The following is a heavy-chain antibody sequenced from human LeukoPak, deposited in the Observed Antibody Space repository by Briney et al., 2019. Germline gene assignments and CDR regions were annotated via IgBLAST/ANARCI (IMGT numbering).Heavy chain of an antibody. J-gene: IGHJ4*02. D-gene: IGHD1-26*01. V-gene: IGHV3-9*01. Sequence: GGSLRLSCAASGFTFDDYAMHWVRQPAGKGLQWVSSISWNGDYIGYADSVKGRFTISRDNAKDFLYLQMNSLRTEDKALYYCAKGSGTYQGPFDSWGQGTLVTVSS. CDR3: AKGSGTYQGPFDS. CDR1: GFTFDDYA. CDR2: ISWNGDYI.